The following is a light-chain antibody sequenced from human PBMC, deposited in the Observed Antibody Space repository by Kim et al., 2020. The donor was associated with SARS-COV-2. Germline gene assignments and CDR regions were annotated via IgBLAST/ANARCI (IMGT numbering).Light chain of an antibody. J-gene: IGKJ1*01. CDR2: AAS. CDR3: QQYGSSPGWT. V-gene: IGKV3-20*01. Sequence: EIVLTQSPGTLSLSPGERATLSCRASQSVSSNYLAWYQQRPGQAPRLLIYAASSRATGIPDRFSGSGSGTDFTLSISSLEPGDFAVYYCQQYGSSPGWTFGQGTKVDIK. CDR1: QSVSSNY.